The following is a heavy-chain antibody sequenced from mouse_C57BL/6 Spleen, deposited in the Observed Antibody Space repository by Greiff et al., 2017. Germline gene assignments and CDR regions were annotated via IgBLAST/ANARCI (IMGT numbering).Heavy chain of an antibody. CDR1: GFTFSDYE. J-gene: IGHJ4*01. CDR2: ISNLAYSI. CDR3: ARNYDYDGYAMDY. V-gene: IGHV5-15*01. Sequence: EVQVVESGGGLVQPGGSLKLSCAASGFTFSDYEMAWVRQAPRKGPEWVAFISNLAYSIYYADTVTGRFTISRENAKNTLYLEMSSLRSEDTAMYYCARNYDYDGYAMDYWGQGTSVTVSS. D-gene: IGHD2-4*01.